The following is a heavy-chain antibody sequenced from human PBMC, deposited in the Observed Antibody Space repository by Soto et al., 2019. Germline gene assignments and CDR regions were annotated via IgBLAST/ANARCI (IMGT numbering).Heavy chain of an antibody. D-gene: IGHD3-22*01. CDR2: FDPEDGET. J-gene: IGHJ3*02. V-gene: IGHV1-24*01. CDR3: ATEYDSSGLVADRAFDI. Sequence: QVQLVQSGAEVKKPGASVKVSCKVSGYTLTELSMHWVRQAPGKGHEWMGGFDPEDGETIYAQKFQGRVTMTEDTSTDTAYMELRSLRSEATAVYYFATEYDSSGLVADRAFDIWGQGTMVTVSS. CDR1: GYTLTELS.